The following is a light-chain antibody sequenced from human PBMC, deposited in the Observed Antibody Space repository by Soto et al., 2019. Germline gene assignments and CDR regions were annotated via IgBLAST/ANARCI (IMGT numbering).Light chain of an antibody. CDR1: QSISKW. CDR2: DVS. CDR3: QQYHSYRT. V-gene: IGKV1-5*01. J-gene: IGKJ1*01. Sequence: QMTHSPSTLSKSVGARVTITCRASQSISKWLAWYQQKPGKAPKLLMYDVSSLESGVPSRFSGSGSGTEFTLTISRLQSPDFATYYCQQYHSYRTFGQGTKVDIK.